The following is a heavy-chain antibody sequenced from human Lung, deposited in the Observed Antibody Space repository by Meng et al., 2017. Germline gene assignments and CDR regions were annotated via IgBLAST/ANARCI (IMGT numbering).Heavy chain of an antibody. V-gene: IGHV4-34*01. J-gene: IGHJ2*01. D-gene: IGHD1/OR15-1a*01. Sequence: QVQLQPWGAGLLKPSETLSLTCVVSGGSFSDYYWSWIRQPPGKGLEWIGEINHSGSTNYNPSLKSRVTISVDTSKNQFSLKLSSVTAADTAVYYCARPKQANWYFDLWGRGTLVTVSS. CDR3: ARPKQANWYFDL. CDR2: INHSGST. CDR1: GGSFSDYY.